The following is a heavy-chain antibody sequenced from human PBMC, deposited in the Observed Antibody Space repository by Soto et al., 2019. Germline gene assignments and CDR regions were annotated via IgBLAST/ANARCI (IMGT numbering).Heavy chain of an antibody. D-gene: IGHD6-6*01. CDR1: GGSISGRTYY. J-gene: IGHJ4*02. CDR2: IYYSGST. Sequence: PLVTLSLTCTVSGGSISGRTYYWSWIRKPPGQGLEWIGYIYYSGSTNYNPSLKSRVTISVDTSKNQFSLKLSSVTAADTAVYYCARARAASPDSLLYYFDYWGQGTLVTVSS. V-gene: IGHV4-61*01. CDR3: ARARAASPDSLLYYFDY.